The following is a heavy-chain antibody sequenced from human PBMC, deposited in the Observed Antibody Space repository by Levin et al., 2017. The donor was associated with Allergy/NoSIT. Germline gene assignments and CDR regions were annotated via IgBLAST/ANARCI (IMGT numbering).Heavy chain of an antibody. CDR3: VRQHTSGWDTPDY. CDR1: GYSFINYW. Sequence: GESLKISCKGSGYSFINYWIGWVRQMPGKGLEWMGLIHPGDSDTKYRPAFQGQVTISADKSIRTAYLQWSGLKASDTALYYWVRQHTSGWDTPDYWGQGPLVTVSS. CDR2: IHPGDSDT. D-gene: IGHD6-19*01. J-gene: IGHJ4*02. V-gene: IGHV5-51*01.